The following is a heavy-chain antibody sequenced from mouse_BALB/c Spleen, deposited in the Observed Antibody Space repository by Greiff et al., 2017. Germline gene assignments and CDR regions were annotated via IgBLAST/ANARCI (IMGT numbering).Heavy chain of an antibody. Sequence: DVHLVESGGGLVQPGWSLKLSCAASGFTFSSYGMSWVRQTPDKRLELVATINSNGGSTYYPDSVKGRFTISRDNAKNTLYLQMSSLKSEDTAMYYCARDQAYYRYDDGYYYAMDYWGQGTSVTVSS. CDR1: GFTFSSYG. CDR3: ARDQAYYRYDDGYYYAMDY. D-gene: IGHD2-14*01. V-gene: IGHV5-6-3*01. CDR2: INSNGGST. J-gene: IGHJ4*01.